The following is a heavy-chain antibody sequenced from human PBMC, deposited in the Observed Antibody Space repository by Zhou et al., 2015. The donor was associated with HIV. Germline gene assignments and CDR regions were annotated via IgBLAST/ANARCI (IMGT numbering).Heavy chain of an antibody. CDR1: GYTFTSYG. D-gene: IGHD2-2*02. CDR2: ISAYNGNT. J-gene: IGHJ6*02. V-gene: IGHV1-18*01. CDR3: AREGYCSSTSCYTGYYYYYGMDV. Sequence: QVQLVQSGAEVKKPGASVKVSCKASGYTFTSYGISWVRQAPGQGLEWMGWISAYNGNTNYAQKLQGRVTMTTDTSTSTAYMELRSLRSDDTAVYYCAREGYCSSTSCYTGYYYYYGMDVWGQGTTVTVSS.